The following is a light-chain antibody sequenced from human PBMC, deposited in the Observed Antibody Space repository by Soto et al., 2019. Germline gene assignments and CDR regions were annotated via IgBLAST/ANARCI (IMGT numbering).Light chain of an antibody. CDR1: SVDINY. CDR2: EVT. Sequence: QSALTQPPSASGSRGQSVTISCTGTSVDINYVSWFQQHPGKAPKLIICEVTKRPSGVPDRSSGSKSGNTASLTVSGLQDDDEADYYCSSYAGRDIWVFGGGTQLTVL. J-gene: IGLJ3*02. V-gene: IGLV2-8*01. CDR3: SSYAGRDIWV.